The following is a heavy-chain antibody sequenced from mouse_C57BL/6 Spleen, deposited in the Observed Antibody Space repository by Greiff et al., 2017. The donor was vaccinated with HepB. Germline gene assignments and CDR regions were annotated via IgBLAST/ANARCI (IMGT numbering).Heavy chain of an antibody. CDR2: IDPSDSYT. J-gene: IGHJ4*01. CDR1: GYTFTSYW. Sequence: VQLQQPGAELVRPGTSVKLSCKASGYTFTSYWMHWVKQRPGQGLEWIGVIDPSDSYTNYNQKFKGKATLTVDTSSSTAYMQLSSLTSEDSAVYYCARSGLSPMDYWGQGTSVTVSS. CDR3: ARSGLSPMDY. D-gene: IGHD6-2*01. V-gene: IGHV1-59*01.